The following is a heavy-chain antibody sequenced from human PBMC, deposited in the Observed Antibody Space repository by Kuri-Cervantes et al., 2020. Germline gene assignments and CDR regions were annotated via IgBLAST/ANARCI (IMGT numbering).Heavy chain of an antibody. V-gene: IGHV3-9*01. CDR3: ARGRYCGGDCYYYYYYGMDV. Sequence: GGSLRLSCAASGFTFDDYAMHWVRQAPGKGLEWVSGISWNSGSIGYADSVKGRFTISRDNAKNSLYLQMNSLRAEDTAVYYCARGRYCGGDCYYYYYYGMDVWGQGTTVTVSS. CDR2: ISWNSGSI. CDR1: GFTFDDYA. D-gene: IGHD2-21*02. J-gene: IGHJ6*02.